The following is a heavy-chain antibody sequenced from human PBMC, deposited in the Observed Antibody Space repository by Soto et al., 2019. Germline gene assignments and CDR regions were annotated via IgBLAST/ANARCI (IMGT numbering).Heavy chain of an antibody. D-gene: IGHD2-8*01. Sequence: TLSLTCTVSGGSISSSSCYWGRIRYPQGTRLERLGSIYYSWSTYSNPSIKSRVTISVDTSKNQCSLKLSSVTAADTAVYYCASPYCTNGVCYPPRPNDAFDIWGQGTMVTVSS. V-gene: IGHV4-39*01. CDR1: GGSISSSSCY. CDR2: IYYSWST. J-gene: IGHJ3*02. CDR3: ASPYCTNGVCYPPRPNDAFDI.